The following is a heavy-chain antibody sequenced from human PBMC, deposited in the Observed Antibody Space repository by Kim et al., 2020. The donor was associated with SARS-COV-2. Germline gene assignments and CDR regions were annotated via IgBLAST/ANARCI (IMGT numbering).Heavy chain of an antibody. J-gene: IGHJ4*02. CDR3: ARAVTASVPHFFDY. D-gene: IGHD3-10*02. Sequence: SETLSLTCTVSGGSINNGGYYWSWIRQHPGKGLEWIGYIYASGTTYYNPSLKSRVAISLDTSKNQFSLKLSSVTAADTAVYYCARAVTASVPHFFDYWGQGTLVTVSS. CDR2: IYASGTT. V-gene: IGHV4-31*03. CDR1: GGSINNGGYY.